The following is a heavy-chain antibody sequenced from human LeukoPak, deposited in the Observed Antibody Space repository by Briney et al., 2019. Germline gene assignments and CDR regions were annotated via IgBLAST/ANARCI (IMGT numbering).Heavy chain of an antibody. CDR2: ISRDGSNK. V-gene: IGHV3-30*04. D-gene: IGHD5-12*01. CDR1: GFTFSNYA. Sequence: GGSLRLSCAASGFTFSNYAIHWVRQAPGKGLEWVAVISRDGSNKYYADSVKGRFTISRDNSKNTLYLQMNSLRTEDTAVYYCARGSRAIVATKFARGRYMDVWGKGTTVTVSS. CDR3: ARGSRAIVATKFARGRYMDV. J-gene: IGHJ6*03.